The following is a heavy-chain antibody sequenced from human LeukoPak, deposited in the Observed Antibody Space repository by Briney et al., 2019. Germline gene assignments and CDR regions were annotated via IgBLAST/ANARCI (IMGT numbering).Heavy chain of an antibody. D-gene: IGHD6-13*01. CDR3: ARVLSSSPWVHLWY. Sequence: AASVKVSCKASGYTFTGYYMHWVRQAPGQGLEWMGWINPNSGGTNYAQKFQGRVTMTRDTSISTAYMELSRLRSGDTAVYYCARVLSSSPWVHLWYWGQGTLVTVSS. J-gene: IGHJ4*02. CDR1: GYTFTGYY. V-gene: IGHV1-2*02. CDR2: INPNSGGT.